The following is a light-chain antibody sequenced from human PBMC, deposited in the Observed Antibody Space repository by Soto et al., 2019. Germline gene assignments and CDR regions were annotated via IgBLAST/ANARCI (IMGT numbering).Light chain of an antibody. V-gene: IGLV1-40*01. Sequence: QSVLTQPPSVSGAPGQRVIISCTGSSSNIGAGYAVHWYQQLPGTAPKLLIYGNSNRPSGVPDRFSGSKSGASASLAITGLQDEDEADYYCQSYDSSPIFGTGTKVTVL. J-gene: IGLJ1*01. CDR1: SSNIGAGYA. CDR2: GNS. CDR3: QSYDSSPI.